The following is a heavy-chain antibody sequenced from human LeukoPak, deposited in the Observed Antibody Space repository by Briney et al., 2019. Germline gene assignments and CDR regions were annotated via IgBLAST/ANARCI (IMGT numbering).Heavy chain of an antibody. CDR3: AKGTTVFMPPAFDT. CDR1: GFTFSSYG. Sequence: PGGSLRLSCAASGFTFSSYGLHWVRQAPGKGLEWVAVISYDGSNKYYADSVKGRFTISRDNSKNTLYLQMNSLRAEDTAVYYCAKGTTVFMPPAFDTWGQGTMVTVSS. CDR2: ISYDGSNK. V-gene: IGHV3-30*18. D-gene: IGHD2/OR15-2a*01. J-gene: IGHJ3*02.